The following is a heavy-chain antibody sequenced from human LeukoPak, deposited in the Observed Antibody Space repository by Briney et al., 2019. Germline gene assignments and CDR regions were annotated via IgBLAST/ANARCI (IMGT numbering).Heavy chain of an antibody. D-gene: IGHD6-19*01. CDR1: GDSVSRDSIA. CDR3: ARGTGWPQFDY. CDR2: TYYKSAWYN. Sequence: SQTLSLTCAISGDSVSRDSIAWNWIRQSPSRGLEWLGRTYYKSAWYNDYAVSVKGRISINPDTSKNQFSLLLNSVTPEDTAVYYCARGTGWPQFDYWGQGTLVTVSS. J-gene: IGHJ4*02. V-gene: IGHV6-1*01.